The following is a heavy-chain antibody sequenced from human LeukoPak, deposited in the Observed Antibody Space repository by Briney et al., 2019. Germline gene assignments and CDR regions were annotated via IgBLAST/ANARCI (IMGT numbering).Heavy chain of an antibody. V-gene: IGHV3-9*01. CDR2: ISWNSGSI. Sequence: GRSLRLSCAASEFTFDDYAMHWVRQAPGKGLEWVSGISWNSGSIGYADSVKGRFTISRDNAKNSLYLQMNSLRAEDTALYYCAKGGYCSGGSCYSTVDYWGQGTLVTVSS. CDR1: EFTFDDYA. CDR3: AKGGYCSGGSCYSTVDY. J-gene: IGHJ4*02. D-gene: IGHD2-15*01.